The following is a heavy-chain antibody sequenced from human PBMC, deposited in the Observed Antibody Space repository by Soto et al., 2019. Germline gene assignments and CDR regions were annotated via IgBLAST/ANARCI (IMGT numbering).Heavy chain of an antibody. CDR3: VQKDH. V-gene: IGHV3-11*01. CDR2: IGSGGGPI. Sequence: QVRLVESGGALVKPGGSLRLSCAVSGFTFSDYYMNWIRQAPGKGLEWVSYIGSGGGPIYYAHSVKGRFTISRDNAKNSLFLQMNSRRVEDTAVYYCVQKDHWCQGTLVTVS. D-gene: IGHD1-1*01. CDR1: GFTFSDYY. J-gene: IGHJ4*02.